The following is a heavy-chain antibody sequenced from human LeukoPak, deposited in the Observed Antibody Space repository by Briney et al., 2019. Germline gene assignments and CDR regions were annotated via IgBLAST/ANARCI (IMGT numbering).Heavy chain of an antibody. CDR3: ARAASRGYSYGFDY. Sequence: GGSLRLSCSASGFTFSAYAMYWVRQAPGKGLEYVSGISSNGGSSFYADSVKGRFTISRDNAKNSLFLQMNSLRAEDTAVYYCARAASRGYSYGFDYWGQGTLVTVSS. D-gene: IGHD5-18*01. CDR1: GFTFSAYA. J-gene: IGHJ4*02. V-gene: IGHV3-64*04. CDR2: ISSNGGSS.